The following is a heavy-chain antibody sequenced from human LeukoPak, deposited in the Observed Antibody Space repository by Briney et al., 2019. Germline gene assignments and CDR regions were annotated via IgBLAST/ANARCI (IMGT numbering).Heavy chain of an antibody. CDR1: GGSFSGYY. J-gene: IGHJ4*02. V-gene: IGHV4-34*01. CDR3: ARGRWRLMALFDY. Sequence: SDTLSLTCAVYGGSFSGYYWSWIRQPLGKGLEWIGEINHSGSNNYNPSLKSRVTISVDTSKNQFSLKLSSVTAADTAVYYCARGRWRLMALFDYWGQGTLVTVYS. CDR2: INHSGSN. D-gene: IGHD5-24*01.